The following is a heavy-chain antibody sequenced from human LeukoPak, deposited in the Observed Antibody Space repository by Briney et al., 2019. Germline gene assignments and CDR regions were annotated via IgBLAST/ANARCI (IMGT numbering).Heavy chain of an antibody. V-gene: IGHV1-18*04. CDR1: GYTFTSYG. CDR3: VRHIKPAGPWDGMDV. CDR2: ISAYNSNK. Sequence: ASVKVSCKASGYTFTSYGLSWVRQAPGQGLECVAWISAYNSNKNSAEKFQGRVTMPIDTSTSTAYMELRSLKSDDTAVYYCVRHIKPAGPWDGMDVWGQGTTVIVSS. J-gene: IGHJ6*02. D-gene: IGHD1-26*01.